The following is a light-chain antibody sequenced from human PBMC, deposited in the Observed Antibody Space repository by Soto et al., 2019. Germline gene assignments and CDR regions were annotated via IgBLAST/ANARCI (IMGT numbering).Light chain of an antibody. V-gene: IGKV3-15*01. Sequence: EIVMTQSPATLSVSPGERATLSCRASQSVSSNLAWYQQKPGQAPRLLIYGASTRATGIPARFSGSGSGTEFTLTISSLQSEGFAVYYCQQYNNWPPLTFGQGTRLEIK. J-gene: IGKJ5*01. CDR1: QSVSSN. CDR2: GAS. CDR3: QQYNNWPPLT.